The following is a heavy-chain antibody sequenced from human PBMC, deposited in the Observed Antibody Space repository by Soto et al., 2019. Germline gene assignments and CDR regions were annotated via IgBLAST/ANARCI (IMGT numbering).Heavy chain of an antibody. Sequence: GGSLRLSCAASGFTFSSYGMHWVRQAPGKGLEWVAVISYDGSNKYYADSVKGRFTISRDNSKNTLYLQMNSLRAEDTAVYYCAKTLHPHYYYYYMDVWGKGTTVTVSS. J-gene: IGHJ6*03. V-gene: IGHV3-30*18. CDR2: ISYDGSNK. CDR1: GFTFSSYG. CDR3: AKTLHPHYYYYYMDV.